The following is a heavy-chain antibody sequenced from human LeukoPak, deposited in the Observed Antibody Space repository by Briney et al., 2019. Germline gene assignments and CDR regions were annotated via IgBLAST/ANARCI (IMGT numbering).Heavy chain of an antibody. CDR2: INHSGST. Sequence: PSETLSLTCAVYGGSFSGYYWSWIRQPPGKGLEWIGEINHSGSTNYNPSLKSRVTMSVDTSKNQFSLKLSSVTAADTAVYYCARDHSHDPSFDYWGQGTLVTVSS. V-gene: IGHV4-34*01. CDR1: GGSFSGYY. CDR3: ARDHSHDPSFDY. D-gene: IGHD2-15*01. J-gene: IGHJ4*02.